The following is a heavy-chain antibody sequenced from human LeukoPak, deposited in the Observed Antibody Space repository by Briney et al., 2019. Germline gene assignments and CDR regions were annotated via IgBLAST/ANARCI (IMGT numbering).Heavy chain of an antibody. J-gene: IGHJ4*02. D-gene: IGHD1-1*01. CDR1: GYSFTGYF. CDR2: IDPNSGDT. V-gene: IGHV1-2*02. Sequence: GASVKVSCKASGYSFTGYFIHWVRQAPGQGLEWMGCIDPNSGDTKYAQKFQGRVSMPRDTSIGTAYMELNRLTYDDTAVYYCGRDRHWNQGNFDYWGQGTLVTVSS. CDR3: GRDRHWNQGNFDY.